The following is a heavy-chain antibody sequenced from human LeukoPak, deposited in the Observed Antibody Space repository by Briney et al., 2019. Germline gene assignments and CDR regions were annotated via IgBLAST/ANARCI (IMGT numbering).Heavy chain of an antibody. CDR1: GFIVSSND. V-gene: IGHV3-53*01. Sequence: TGGSLRLSCAASGFIVSSNDMSWVRQAPGKGLEWVSVIHNTGSTHYVDSVKGRFSISRDNSKNALYLQMNSLRAEDTAVYFCARAQDSCSGSNCYGYFHHWGQGTLVIVSS. J-gene: IGHJ1*01. D-gene: IGHD2-15*01. CDR3: ARAQDSCSGSNCYGYFHH. CDR2: IHNTGST.